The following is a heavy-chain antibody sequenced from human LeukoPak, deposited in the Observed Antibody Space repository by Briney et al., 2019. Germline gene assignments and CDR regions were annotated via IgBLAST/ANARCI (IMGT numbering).Heavy chain of an antibody. CDR2: INTDGSTT. CDR1: GFTFSSYW. Sequence: GGSLRLSCAASGFTFSSYWMHWVRQAPGKGLVWGSRINTDGSTTNYADSVKGRFTISRDNAENTLYLQMNSLRAEDTAVYYCARGSPAAVWGQGALVTVSS. J-gene: IGHJ4*02. CDR3: ARGSPAAV. D-gene: IGHD6-25*01. V-gene: IGHV3-74*01.